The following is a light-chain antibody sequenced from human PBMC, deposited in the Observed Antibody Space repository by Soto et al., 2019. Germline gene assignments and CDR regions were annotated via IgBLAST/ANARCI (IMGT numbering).Light chain of an antibody. V-gene: IGKV3-20*01. CDR2: GAS. J-gene: IGKJ1*01. CDR1: QSVSSSY. Sequence: EIVLTQSPGTLSLSPGERATLSCRASQSVSSSYLAGYQHKPGQAPRPLIYGASSMATGIPDRFSGSGSGTDFTLTISRLEPEDFAVYYCQHYDTSPWTFGQGTKVEIK. CDR3: QHYDTSPWT.